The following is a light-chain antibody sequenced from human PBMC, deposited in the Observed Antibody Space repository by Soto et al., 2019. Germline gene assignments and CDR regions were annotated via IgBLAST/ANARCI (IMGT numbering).Light chain of an antibody. CDR3: QQLNSYPIT. CDR2: AAS. CDR1: QGISSY. V-gene: IGKV1-9*01. Sequence: DIQLTQSPSFLSASVGDRVTITCRASQGISSYLAWYQQKPGNAPKLLIYAASTLQSGVPSRFSGSGSGTESTLTISSLQPEDCATYYCQQLNSYPITFGQGTRLEIK. J-gene: IGKJ5*01.